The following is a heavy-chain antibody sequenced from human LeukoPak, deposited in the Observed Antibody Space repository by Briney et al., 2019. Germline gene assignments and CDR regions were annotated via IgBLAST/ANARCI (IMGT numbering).Heavy chain of an antibody. CDR1: GFTFSSYA. Sequence: GGSLRLSCAASGFTFSSYAMSWVRQAPGKGLEWVSAISGSGGSTYYADSVKGRFTISRDNSKNTLYLQMNSLRAEDTAVYYCAKLTDFWSGTTPFDYWGQGTLVTVSS. D-gene: IGHD3-3*01. CDR2: ISGSGGST. V-gene: IGHV3-23*01. J-gene: IGHJ4*02. CDR3: AKLTDFWSGTTPFDY.